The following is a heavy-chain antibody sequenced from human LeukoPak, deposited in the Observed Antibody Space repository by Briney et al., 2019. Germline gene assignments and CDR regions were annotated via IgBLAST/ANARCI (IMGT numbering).Heavy chain of an antibody. CDR2: INEDASII. CDR1: GFTFSNYW. V-gene: IGHV3-74*01. CDR3: GRWGVNAGLDS. J-gene: IGHJ5*01. D-gene: IGHD3-10*01. Sequence: GGSLRLSCAASGFTFSNYWMHWVRQAPGKVLEWVSRINEDASIISYADSVKGRFTISRDNAKNTVSLQMSSLRAEDTGIYYCGRWGVNAGLDSWGQGTLVSVSA.